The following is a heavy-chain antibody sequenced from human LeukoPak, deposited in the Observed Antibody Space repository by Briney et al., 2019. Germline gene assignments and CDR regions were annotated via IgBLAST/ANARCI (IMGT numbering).Heavy chain of an antibody. CDR2: INHSGST. V-gene: IGHV4-34*01. CDR3: ARGRPRMGFWSGYPGPYYYGMDV. J-gene: IGHJ6*02. CDR1: GGSISSYY. Sequence: SETLSLTCTVSGGSISSYYWSWIRQPPGKGLEWIGEINHSGSTNYNPSLKSRVTISVDTSKNQFSLKLSSVTAADTAVYYCARGRPRMGFWSGYPGPYYYGMDVWGQGTTVTVSS. D-gene: IGHD3-3*01.